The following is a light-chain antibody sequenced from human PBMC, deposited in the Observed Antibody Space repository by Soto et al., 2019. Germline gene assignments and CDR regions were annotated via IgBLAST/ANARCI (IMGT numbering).Light chain of an antibody. CDR1: KNDIGVYDF. CDR3: KSYAGSNTYV. Sequence: QSVLTQPPSASGSPGQSVTISCTGTKNDIGVYDFVSWYQHHPGKAPRLIIYEVVQRPSGVPDRFSGSKSGNTASLTVSGPQAGEEADFFCKSYAGSNTYVFGGGTKPTVL. J-gene: IGLJ1*01. V-gene: IGLV2-8*01. CDR2: EVV.